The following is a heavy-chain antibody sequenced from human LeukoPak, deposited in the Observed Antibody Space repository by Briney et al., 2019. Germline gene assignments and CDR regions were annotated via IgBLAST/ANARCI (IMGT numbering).Heavy chain of an antibody. Sequence: ASVKVSCKASGGTFSSYAISWVRQAPGQGLEWMGRIIPILGIANYAQKFQGRVTITADKSTSTAYMELSSLRSEDTAVYYCTRDRGYSTFDFWGQGTLVTVSS. CDR3: TRDRGYSTFDF. D-gene: IGHD4-11*01. J-gene: IGHJ4*02. V-gene: IGHV1-69*04. CDR2: IIPILGIA. CDR1: GGTFSSYA.